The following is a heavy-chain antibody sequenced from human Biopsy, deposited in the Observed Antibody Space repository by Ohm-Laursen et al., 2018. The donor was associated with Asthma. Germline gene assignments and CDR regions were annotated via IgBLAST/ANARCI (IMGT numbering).Heavy chain of an antibody. Sequence: GASVKVSCKASGYTFISYAIHWVRQAPGQRLEWMGWINAGNGNTKYSQKFQGRVTITRDTSASTAYMELSSLRSEDTAVYYCAKAERYFDWYWFDPWGQGTLVTVSS. J-gene: IGHJ5*02. CDR3: AKAERYFDWYWFDP. V-gene: IGHV1-3*01. CDR1: GYTFISYA. CDR2: INAGNGNT. D-gene: IGHD3-9*01.